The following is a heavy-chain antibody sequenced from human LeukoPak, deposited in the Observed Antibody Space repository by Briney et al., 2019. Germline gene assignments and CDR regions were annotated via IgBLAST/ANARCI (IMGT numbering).Heavy chain of an antibody. Sequence: GESLKISCKGSGYIFTRYWIGWVRQMPGRGLEWMGIIYPGDSNIRYSPSFQGQVSISADKSISTAYLQWSSLQASDIAMYYCARHRDSSGFPAAFDLWGQGTLVTVSS. CDR3: ARHRDSSGFPAAFDL. CDR1: GYIFTRYW. CDR2: IYPGDSNI. V-gene: IGHV5-51*01. J-gene: IGHJ3*01. D-gene: IGHD3-22*01.